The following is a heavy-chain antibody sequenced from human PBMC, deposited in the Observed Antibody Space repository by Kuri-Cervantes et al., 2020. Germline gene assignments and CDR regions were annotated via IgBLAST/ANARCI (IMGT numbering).Heavy chain of an antibody. J-gene: IGHJ4*02. D-gene: IGHD3-22*01. Sequence: SCTVSGGSISSSNWWSWVRQPPGKGLEWIGEIYHSGSTNYNPSLKSRVTISVDRSKNQFSLKLSSVTAADTAVYYCARHSTTYYYDSSGIGSLIENYYFDYWGQGTLVTVSS. CDR3: ARHSTTYYYDSSGIGSLIENYYFDY. CDR2: IYHSGST. CDR1: GGSISSSNW. V-gene: IGHV4-4*02.